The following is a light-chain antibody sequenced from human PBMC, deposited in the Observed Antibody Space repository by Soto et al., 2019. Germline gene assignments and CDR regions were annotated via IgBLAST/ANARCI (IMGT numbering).Light chain of an antibody. CDR3: QSYDSSLSGWV. V-gene: IGLV1-40*01. Sequence: QSVLTQPPSVSGAPGQTVTISCTRSSSNIGAAYDVHWYQHLPGTAPKLLIYGNNNRPSGVPDRFSGSKSGTSASLAITGLQAEDEADYYCQSYDSSLSGWVFGGGTKLTVL. J-gene: IGLJ3*02. CDR2: GNN. CDR1: SSNIGAAYD.